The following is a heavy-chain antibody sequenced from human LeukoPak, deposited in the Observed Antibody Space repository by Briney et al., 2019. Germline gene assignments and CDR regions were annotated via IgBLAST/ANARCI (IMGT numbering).Heavy chain of an antibody. CDR2: INHSGST. D-gene: IGHD6-19*01. J-gene: IGHJ5*02. CDR1: GGSFSGYY. CDR3: ARGEAVGRPPRTNWFDP. V-gene: IGHV4-34*01. Sequence: SETLSLTCAVYGGSFSGYYWSWIRQPPGKGREWIGEINHSGSTNYNPSLKSRVTISVDTSKNQFSMKLSSVTAADTAVYYCARGEAVGRPPRTNWFDPWGQGTLVTVSS.